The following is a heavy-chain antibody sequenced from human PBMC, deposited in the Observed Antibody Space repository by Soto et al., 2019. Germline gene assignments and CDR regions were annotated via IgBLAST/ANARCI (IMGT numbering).Heavy chain of an antibody. CDR1: GGTFSSYS. CDR3: ATGSFTSTGGRIGYHYNAMDV. V-gene: IGHV1-69*01. Sequence: QVQLVQSGAEVKEPGSSVKVSCKASGGTFSSYSISWVRQAPGQGLEWMGGIIPILGTVQYAQMFQGRLTITADESTSTAYMELSRLKSDDTAVYYCATGSFTSTGGRIGYHYNAMDVWGQGTTVTVSS. J-gene: IGHJ6*02. D-gene: IGHD1-1*01. CDR2: IIPILGTV.